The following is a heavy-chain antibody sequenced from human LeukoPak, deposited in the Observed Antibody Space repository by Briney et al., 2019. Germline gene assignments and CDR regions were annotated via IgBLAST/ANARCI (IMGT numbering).Heavy chain of an antibody. CDR3: ARDRGRYCSGGSCYGWFDP. J-gene: IGHJ5*02. CDR2: INPNSGGT. D-gene: IGHD2-15*01. CDR1: GFTFTAYH. Sequence: VASVKVSCKASGFTFTAYHMHWVRQAPGQGLEWMGWINPNSGGTNYAQKFQGRVTMTRDTSISTAYMELSRLRSDDTAVYYCARDRGRYCSGGSCYGWFDPWGQGTLVTVSS. V-gene: IGHV1-2*02.